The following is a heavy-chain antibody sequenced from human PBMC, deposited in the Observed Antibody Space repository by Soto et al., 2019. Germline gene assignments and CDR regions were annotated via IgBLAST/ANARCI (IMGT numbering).Heavy chain of an antibody. D-gene: IGHD6-6*01. Sequence: PSETLSLTCAVYGGSFSGYYWSWIRQPPGKGLEWIGEINHSGSTNYNPSLKSRVTISVDTSKNQFSLELSSVTAADTAVYYCARGRRSSSIDYWGQGTLVTVSS. V-gene: IGHV4-34*01. CDR2: INHSGST. J-gene: IGHJ4*02. CDR3: ARGRRSSSIDY. CDR1: GGSFSGYY.